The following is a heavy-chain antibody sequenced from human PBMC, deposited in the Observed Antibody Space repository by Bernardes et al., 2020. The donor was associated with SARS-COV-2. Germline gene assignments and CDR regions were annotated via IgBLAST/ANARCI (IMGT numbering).Heavy chain of an antibody. CDR1: GFTFSSYA. CDR3: AKDNGDYGAQYYYYYGMDV. V-gene: IGHV3-23*01. Sequence: GGSLRLSCAASGFTFSSYAMSWVRQAPGKGLEWVSAISGSGGSTYYADSVKGRFTISRDNSKNTLYLQMNSLRAEDTAVYYCAKDNGDYGAQYYYYYGMDVWGQGTTVTVSS. CDR2: ISGSGGST. D-gene: IGHD4-17*01. J-gene: IGHJ6*02.